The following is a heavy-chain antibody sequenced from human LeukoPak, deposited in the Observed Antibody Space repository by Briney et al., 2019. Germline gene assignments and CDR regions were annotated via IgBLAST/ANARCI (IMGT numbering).Heavy chain of an antibody. CDR3: ARVPSIVDYYYYYYMDV. CDR2: INHSGST. J-gene: IGHJ6*03. V-gene: IGHV4-34*01. CDR1: GGSFSGYY. D-gene: IGHD6-6*01. Sequence: SETLSLTCAVYGGSFSGYYWSWIRQPPGKGLEWIGEINHSGSTSYNPSLKSRVTISVDTSKNQFSLKLSSVTAADTAVYYCARVPSIVDYYYYYYMDVWGKGTTVTVSS.